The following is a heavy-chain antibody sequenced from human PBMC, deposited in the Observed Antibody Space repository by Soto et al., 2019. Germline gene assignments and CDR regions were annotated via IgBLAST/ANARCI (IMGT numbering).Heavy chain of an antibody. Sequence: GGPLTLARATTGFTVSSKYSSRAPPAPRKGLEWVSVIYSAGSTYYADSVKGRFTISRDNSQNTLSLQMNSLRAEDTAVYYCTRAWDRIVFLWSSNGMDVWGQGATVTVSS. CDR2: IYSAGST. V-gene: IGHV3-66*01. CDR3: TRAWDRIVFLWSSNGMDV. D-gene: IGHD2-21*01. J-gene: IGHJ6*02. CDR1: GFTVSSKY.